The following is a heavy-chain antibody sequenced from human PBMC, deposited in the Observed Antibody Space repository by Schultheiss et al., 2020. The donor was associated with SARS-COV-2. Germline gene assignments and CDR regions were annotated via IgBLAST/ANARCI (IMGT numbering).Heavy chain of an antibody. CDR2: IYSGGST. D-gene: IGHD3-3*01. V-gene: IGHV3-66*02. CDR1: GFTVSSNY. Sequence: GGSLRLSCAASGFTVSSNYMSWVRQAPGKGLEWVSVIYSGGSTYYADSVKGRFTISRDNSKNTLYLQMNSLRAEDTAVYYCARGLTIFGVVMYYYGMDVWGQGTTVTGSS. CDR3: ARGLTIFGVVMYYYGMDV. J-gene: IGHJ6*02.